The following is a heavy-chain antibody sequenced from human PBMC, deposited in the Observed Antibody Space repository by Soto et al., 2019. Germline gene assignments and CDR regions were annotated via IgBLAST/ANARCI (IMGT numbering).Heavy chain of an antibody. Sequence: SSETLSLTCAVSGCSLRSGGYSWSWIRQPPGKGLEWIGYIYHSGSTYYNPSLKSRVTISVDRSKNQFSLKLSSVTAADTAVYYCARVPDRWGQGTLVTVSS. D-gene: IGHD2-2*01. CDR3: ARVPDR. J-gene: IGHJ5*02. CDR2: IYHSGST. V-gene: IGHV4-30-2*01. CDR1: GCSLRSGGYS.